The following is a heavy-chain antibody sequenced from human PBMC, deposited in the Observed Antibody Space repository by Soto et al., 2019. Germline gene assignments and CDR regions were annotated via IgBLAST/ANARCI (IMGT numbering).Heavy chain of an antibody. CDR3: ARQYYDILTGYSYYYGMDV. CDR2: ISYDGSNK. D-gene: IGHD3-9*01. V-gene: IGHV3-30-3*01. J-gene: IGHJ6*02. CDR1: GFTFSSYA. Sequence: QVQLVESGGGVVQPGRSLRLSCAASGFTFSSYAMHWVRQAPGKGLEWVAVISYDGSNKYYADSVKGRFTISRDNSKNTLYLQRNSLRAEDTAVYYCARQYYDILTGYSYYYGMDVWGQGTTVTVSS.